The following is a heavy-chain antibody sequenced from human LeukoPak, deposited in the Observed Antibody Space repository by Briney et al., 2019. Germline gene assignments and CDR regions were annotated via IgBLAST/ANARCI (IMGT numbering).Heavy chain of an antibody. V-gene: IGHV3-21*01. CDR1: GFTFSSYS. J-gene: IGHJ3*02. Sequence: KPGGSLRLSCAASGFTFSSYSMNWVRQAPGKGLEWVSSISSSSSYIYYADSVKGRFTISRDNAKNPLYLQMNSLRAEDTAVYYCARVLAGYYDSSGYSGNDAFDIWGRGTMVTVSS. CDR2: ISSSSSYI. CDR3: ARVLAGYYDSSGYSGNDAFDI. D-gene: IGHD3-22*01.